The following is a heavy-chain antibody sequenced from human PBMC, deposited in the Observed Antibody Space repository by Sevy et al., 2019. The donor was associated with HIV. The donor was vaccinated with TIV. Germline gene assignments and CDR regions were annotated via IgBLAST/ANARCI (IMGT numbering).Heavy chain of an antibody. J-gene: IGHJ6*02. D-gene: IGHD4-17*01. CDR3: ARDTVTTYYYGMDV. V-gene: IGHV4-61*01. CDR1: GGSVSSGSYY. Sequence: SETLSLTCTVSGGSVSSGSYYWSWIRQPPGKGLEWIGYIYYSGSTNYNPSLKSRVPISVDTSKNQFSLKLSSVTAADTAVYYCARDTVTTYYYGMDVWGQGTTVTVSS. CDR2: IYYSGST.